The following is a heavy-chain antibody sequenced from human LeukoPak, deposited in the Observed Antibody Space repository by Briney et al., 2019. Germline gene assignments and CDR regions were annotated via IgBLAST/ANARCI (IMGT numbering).Heavy chain of an antibody. J-gene: IGHJ1*01. CDR3: ARDPPMTTVTDEYFQH. D-gene: IGHD4-4*01. CDR2: ISSSSSYI. V-gene: IGHV3-21*01. CDR1: GFTFSSYS. Sequence: GGSLRLSCAASGFTFSSYSMNWVRRAPGKGLEWVSSISSSSSYIYYADSVKGRFTISRDNAKNSLYLQMNSLRAEDTAVYYCARDPPMTTVTDEYFQHWGQGTLVTVSS.